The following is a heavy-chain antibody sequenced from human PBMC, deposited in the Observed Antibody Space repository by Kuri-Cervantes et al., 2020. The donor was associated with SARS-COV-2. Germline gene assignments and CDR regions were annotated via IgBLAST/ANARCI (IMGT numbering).Heavy chain of an antibody. CDR2: IHYSGST. CDR3: ARLGATKGSYYYGVDV. D-gene: IGHD1-26*01. V-gene: IGHV4-59*02. Sequence: GSLRLSCTVSGGSVSGYYWTWMRQPPGKGLEWIGNIHYSGSTNYNTSLDSRVTISVDTSKNQLSLRLSSVTAADTAVYYCARLGATKGSYYYGVDVWGQGPTVTVSS. CDR1: GGSVSGYY. J-gene: IGHJ6*02.